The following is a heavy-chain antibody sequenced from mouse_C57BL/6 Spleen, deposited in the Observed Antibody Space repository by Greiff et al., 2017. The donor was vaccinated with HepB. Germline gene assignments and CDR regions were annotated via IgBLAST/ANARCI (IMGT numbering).Heavy chain of an antibody. CDR2: INYDGSST. V-gene: IGHV5-16*01. CDR1: GFTFSDYY. CDR3: ARDDSYWYFDV. J-gene: IGHJ1*03. D-gene: IGHD2-4*01. Sequence: EVKLMESEGGLVQPGSSMKLSCTASGFTFSDYYMAWVRQVPEKGLEWVANINYDGSSTYYLDSLKSRFIISRDNAKNFLYLQMSSLKSEDTATYYCARDDSYWYFDVWGTGTTVTVSS.